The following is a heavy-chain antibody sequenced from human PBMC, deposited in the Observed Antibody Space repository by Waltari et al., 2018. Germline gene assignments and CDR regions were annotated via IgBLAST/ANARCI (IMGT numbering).Heavy chain of an antibody. CDR1: GGSISSSSYY. CDR3: ARESIAVVPFDY. J-gene: IGHJ4*02. CDR2: IYYSGIT. Sequence: QLQLQESGPGLVKPSETLSLTCTVSGGSISSSSYYWGWIRQPPGKGLEWIGSIYYSGITYYNPSLKSRVTISVDTSKNQFSLKLSSVTAADTAVYYCARESIAVVPFDYWGQGTLVTVSS. V-gene: IGHV4-39*07. D-gene: IGHD6-19*01.